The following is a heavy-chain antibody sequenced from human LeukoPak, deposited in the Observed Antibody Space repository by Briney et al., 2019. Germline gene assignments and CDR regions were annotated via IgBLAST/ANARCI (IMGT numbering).Heavy chain of an antibody. V-gene: IGHV3-30*18. J-gene: IGHJ4*02. Sequence: GGSLRLSCAASGFTFSSYGMHWVRQAPGKGLEWVAVISYDGSNKYYADSVKGRFTISRDNSKNTLYPQMNSLRAEDTAVYYCAKHLSHPGRANIAAAGLDYWGQGTLVTVSS. CDR3: AKHLSHPGRANIAAAGLDY. CDR1: GFTFSSYG. D-gene: IGHD6-13*01. CDR2: ISYDGSNK.